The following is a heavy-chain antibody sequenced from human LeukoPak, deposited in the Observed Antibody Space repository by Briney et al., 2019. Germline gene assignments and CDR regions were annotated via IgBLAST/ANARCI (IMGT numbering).Heavy chain of an antibody. CDR1: GGSISSGGYY. D-gene: IGHD6-6*01. V-gene: IGHV4-30-2*01. J-gene: IGHJ6*02. CDR2: INHSGST. Sequence: PSQTLSLTCTVSGGSISSGGYYWSWVRQPPGKGLEWIGEINHSGSTNYNPSLKSRVTISVDTSKNQFSLKLSSVTAADTAVYYCAGQRAQAARAAYYYYGMDVWGQGTTVTVSS. CDR3: AGQRAQAARAAYYYYGMDV.